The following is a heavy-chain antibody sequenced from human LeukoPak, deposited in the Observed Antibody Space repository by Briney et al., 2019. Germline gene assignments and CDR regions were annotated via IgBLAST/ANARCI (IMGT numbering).Heavy chain of an antibody. CDR3: SSGLSVLRSNNTPVDY. CDR2: IRSKANNYAT. D-gene: IGHD4-17*01. J-gene: IGHJ4*02. CDR1: GFTFSGSA. Sequence: PGGSLRFSCAASGFTFSGSAMHWVRQASGKGLEWVGRIRSKANNYATTYAASVKGRFTISRDDSKNTAYLQMNSLKTGDTAVYFCSSGLSVLRSNNTPVDYWGQGTLVTVSS. V-gene: IGHV3-73*01.